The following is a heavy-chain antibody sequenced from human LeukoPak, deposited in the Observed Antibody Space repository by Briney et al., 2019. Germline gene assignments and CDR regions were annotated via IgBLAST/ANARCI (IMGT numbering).Heavy chain of an antibody. CDR3: ARTYYDILSRYYIPFHY. J-gene: IGHJ4*02. V-gene: IGHV1-18*01. D-gene: IGHD3-9*01. CDR1: GYTFTRYG. CDR2: ISAYNGNT. Sequence: ASVNDSFMSSGYTFTRYGISGVRRAPGQGLEWMGWISAYNGNTNYAQKLQGRVTMTTDTSTSTAYMELRSLRSDDTAVYYCARTYYDILSRYYIPFHYWGQGTLVTVSS.